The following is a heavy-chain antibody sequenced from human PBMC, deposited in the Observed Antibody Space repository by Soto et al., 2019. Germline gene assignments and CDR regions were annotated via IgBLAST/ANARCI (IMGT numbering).Heavy chain of an antibody. CDR3: ARSLTSGYSHPMHFYY. V-gene: IGHV3-30-3*01. J-gene: IGHJ4*02. Sequence: QVQLVESGGGVVQPGRSLRLSCAASGFTFSSYAMHWVRQAPGKGLERVAVISYDGSNKYYADSVKGRFTISRDNSRNSLYLQLNSLRDADKAVYYCARSLTSGYSHPMHFYYWGQGYLVTVCS. CDR2: ISYDGSNK. D-gene: IGHD3-22*01. CDR1: GFTFSSYA.